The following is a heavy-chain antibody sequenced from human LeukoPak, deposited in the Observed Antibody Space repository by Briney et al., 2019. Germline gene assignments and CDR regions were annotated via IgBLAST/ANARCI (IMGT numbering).Heavy chain of an antibody. CDR3: ATHDRTYPN. CDR1: GYTFTGYY. CDR2: FDPEDGET. V-gene: IGHV1-24*01. Sequence: ASVKVSCKASGYTFTGYYMHWVRQAPGKGLEWMGGFDPEDGETIYAQKFQGRVTMTEDTSTDTAYMELSSLRSEDTAVYYCATHDRTYPNWGQGTLVTVSS. J-gene: IGHJ4*02.